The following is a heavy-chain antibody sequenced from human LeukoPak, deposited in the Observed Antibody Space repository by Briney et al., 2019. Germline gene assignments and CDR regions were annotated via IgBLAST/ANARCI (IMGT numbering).Heavy chain of an antibody. CDR3: AWLPYYYDYYREL. Sequence: WESPKISCKGSGYSFTSYWIVWVRQMPGKGLEWMGIIYPGDSDTRYSPSFQGQVTISADKSISTAYLQWSSLEHWGTAMCCCAWLPYYYDYYRELWPKRPRVTVFS. D-gene: IGHD5-12*01. CDR2: IYPGDSDT. J-gene: IGHJ6*03. CDR1: GYSFTSYW. V-gene: IGHV5-51*01.